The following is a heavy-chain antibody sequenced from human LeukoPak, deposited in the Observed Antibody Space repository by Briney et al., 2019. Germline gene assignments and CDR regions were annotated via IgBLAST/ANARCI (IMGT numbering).Heavy chain of an antibody. D-gene: IGHD3-10*01. V-gene: IGHV3-74*01. CDR1: GFTFSNYW. J-gene: IGHJ4*02. CDR3: ATDPVFGDADLDQ. CDR2: IKNDGSTA. Sequence: GGSLRLSCTASGFTFSNYWMHWVRQAPGKGLVWVSRIKNDGSTAAYADSVQGRFTISRDNAKNTLYLQMNSLTAEDTALYYCATDPVFGDADLDQWGQGTLVTVSS.